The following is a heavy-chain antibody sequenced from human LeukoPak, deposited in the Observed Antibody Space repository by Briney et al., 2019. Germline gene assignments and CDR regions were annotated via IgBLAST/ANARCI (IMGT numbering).Heavy chain of an antibody. CDR1: GGTFSSYA. CDR3: ANGGDDYDFWSGLSSWFDP. CDR2: IIPIFGTA. D-gene: IGHD3-3*01. V-gene: IGHV1-69*05. J-gene: IGHJ5*02. Sequence: SVKVSCEASGGTFSSYAISWVRQAPGQGLEWMGGIIPIFGTANYAQKFQGRVTITTDESTSTAYMELSSLRSEDTAVYYCANGGDDYDFWSGLSSWFDPWGQGTLVTVSS.